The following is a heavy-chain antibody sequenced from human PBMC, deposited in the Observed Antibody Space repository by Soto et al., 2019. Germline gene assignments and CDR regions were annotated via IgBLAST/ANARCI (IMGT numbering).Heavy chain of an antibody. Sequence: EVQLVESGGGLVQPGGSLRLSCAASGFTFSSYSMNWVRQAPGKGLEWVSYISSSSSTIYYADSVKGRFTIPRDNAKNSLYLQMNSLRAEDTAVYYCARDRYYYDSSGYYVLPNYWGQGTLVTVSS. CDR2: ISSSSSTI. CDR1: GFTFSSYS. J-gene: IGHJ4*02. CDR3: ARDRYYYDSSGYYVLPNY. V-gene: IGHV3-48*01. D-gene: IGHD3-22*01.